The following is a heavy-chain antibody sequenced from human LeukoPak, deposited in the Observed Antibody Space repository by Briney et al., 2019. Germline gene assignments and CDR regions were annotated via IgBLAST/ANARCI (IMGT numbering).Heavy chain of an antibody. J-gene: IGHJ4*02. CDR2: IYYSGNT. CDR1: GDSISSSHYY. CDR3: ARENYYDSSGYYGNFDY. V-gene: IGHV4-39*07. Sequence: PSETLSLTCTVSGDSISSSHYYWGWIRQSPGKGPEWIGSIYYSGNTYFNPSLKSRVTILIDTSKNQFSLKLSSVTAADTAVYYCARENYYDSSGYYGNFDYWGQGTLVTVSS. D-gene: IGHD3-22*01.